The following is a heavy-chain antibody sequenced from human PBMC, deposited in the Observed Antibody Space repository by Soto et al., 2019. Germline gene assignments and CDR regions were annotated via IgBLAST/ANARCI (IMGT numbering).Heavy chain of an antibody. CDR1: GFSLSTSGMC. D-gene: IGHD2-21*02. CDR2: IDWDDDK. CDR3: ARIGYGGNSGAFDI. Sequence: SCPTLVNPTQTLTLACTFSGFSLSTSGMCVSWIRQPPGKALEWLALIDWDDDKYYSTSLKTRLTISKDTSKNQVVLTMTNMDPVDTATYYCARIGYGGNSGAFDIWGQGTMVTVSS. V-gene: IGHV2-70*01. J-gene: IGHJ3*02.